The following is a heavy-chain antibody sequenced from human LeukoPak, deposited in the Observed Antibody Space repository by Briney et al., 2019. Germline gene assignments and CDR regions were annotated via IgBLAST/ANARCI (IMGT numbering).Heavy chain of an antibody. CDR2: IYYSGST. CDR1: GGSISSYY. D-gene: IGHD6-6*01. V-gene: IGHV4-59*01. J-gene: IGHJ6*03. CDR3: ARAPGSSSSTFLDYYYMDV. Sequence: SETLSLTCTVSGGSISSYYWSWIRQPPGKGLEWIGYIYYSGSTNYNPSLKSRVTISVDTSKNQFSLKLSSVTAADTAVYYCARAPGSSSSTFLDYYYMDVWGKGTTVTVSS.